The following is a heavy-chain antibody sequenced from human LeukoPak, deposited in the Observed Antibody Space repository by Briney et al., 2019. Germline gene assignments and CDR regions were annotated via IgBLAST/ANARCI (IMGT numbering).Heavy chain of an antibody. D-gene: IGHD4-11*01. Sequence: GGSLRLSCAASGFTFSSYSMNWVRQAPGKGLEWVSSISSSSSYIYYADSVKGRFTISRDNAKNSLYLQMNSLRAEDTAVYYCVRDPSTVTSLFDYWGQGTLVTVSS. CDR1: GFTFSSYS. V-gene: IGHV3-21*01. CDR3: VRDPSTVTSLFDY. J-gene: IGHJ4*02. CDR2: ISSSSSYI.